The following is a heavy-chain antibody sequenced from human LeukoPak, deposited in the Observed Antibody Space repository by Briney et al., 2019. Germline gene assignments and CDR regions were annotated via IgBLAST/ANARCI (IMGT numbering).Heavy chain of an antibody. J-gene: IGHJ4*02. D-gene: IGHD3-9*01. Sequence: GGSLRLSCAASGFTFSSYAMSWVRQAPGKGLEWVSAISGSGGSTYYADSVKGRFTISRDNSKNTLYLQMNSLRAEDTAVYYCAKRAGRLRYFDWLSKNLYFDYWGQGTLVTVSS. CDR1: GFTFSSYA. V-gene: IGHV3-23*01. CDR3: AKRAGRLRYFDWLSKNLYFDY. CDR2: ISGSGGST.